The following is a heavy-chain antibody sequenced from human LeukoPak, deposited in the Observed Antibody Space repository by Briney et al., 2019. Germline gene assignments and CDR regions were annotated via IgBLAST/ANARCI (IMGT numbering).Heavy chain of an antibody. CDR1: GFTFSSYW. Sequence: SGGSLRLSCAASGFTFSSYWMSWVRQAPGKGLEWIGEIYHSGSTNYNPSLKSRVTISVDKSKNQFSLKLSSVTAADTALYYCARGGYSYGYFDYWGQGTLVTVSS. CDR3: ARGGYSYGYFDY. D-gene: IGHD5-18*01. V-gene: IGHV4-4*02. J-gene: IGHJ4*02. CDR2: IYHSGST.